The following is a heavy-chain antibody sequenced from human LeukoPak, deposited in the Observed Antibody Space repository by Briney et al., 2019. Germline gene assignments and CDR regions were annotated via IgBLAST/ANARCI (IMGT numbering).Heavy chain of an antibody. D-gene: IGHD2-2*01. V-gene: IGHV4-34*01. J-gene: IGHJ4*02. CDR2: INHSGST. CDR3: ASACSTSCYDY. Sequence: SGTLSLTCAVYGGSFSGYYWSWIRQPPGKGLEWIGEINHSGSTNYNPSLKSRVTISVDTSKNQFSLKLSSVTAADTAVYYCASACSTSCYDYWGQGTLVTVSS. CDR1: GGSFSGYY.